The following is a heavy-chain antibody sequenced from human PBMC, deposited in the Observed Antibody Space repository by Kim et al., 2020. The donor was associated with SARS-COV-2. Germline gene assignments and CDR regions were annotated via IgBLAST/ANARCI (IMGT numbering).Heavy chain of an antibody. V-gene: IGHV1-3*01. J-gene: IGHJ6*02. CDR2: INPDNGNT. Sequence: ASVKVSCKASGYTLSIFGMHWVRQAPGQRPEWMGWINPDNGNTRYSRKFRGRVAISTGTSASTVTMELSSLRSEDTAVYYCARDGIEPGNGMDVWGQGTTVTVSS. CDR1: GYTLSIFG. D-gene: IGHD2-8*01. CDR3: ARDGIEPGNGMDV.